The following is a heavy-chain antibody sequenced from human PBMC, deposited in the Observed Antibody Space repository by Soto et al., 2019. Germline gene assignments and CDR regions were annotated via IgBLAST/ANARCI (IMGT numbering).Heavy chain of an antibody. Sequence: PGGSLRLSCAASGFTFSSYGMHWVRQAPGKGLEWVAVIWYDGSNKYYADSVKGRFTISRDNSKNTLYLQMNSLRAEDTAVYYCAREVSSSSWDMYGMDVWGQGTTVTVSS. J-gene: IGHJ6*02. CDR2: IWYDGSNK. CDR3: AREVSSSSWDMYGMDV. D-gene: IGHD6-13*01. V-gene: IGHV3-33*01. CDR1: GFTFSSYG.